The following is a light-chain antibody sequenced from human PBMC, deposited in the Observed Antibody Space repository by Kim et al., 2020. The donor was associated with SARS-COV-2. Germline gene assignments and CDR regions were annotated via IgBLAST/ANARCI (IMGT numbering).Light chain of an antibody. Sequence: GQSVTISCTGTRGDIGPYDSVSWFQQHPGKAPKLMIYEVTKRPSGVPDRFSGSKSGNMASLTVSGLQPDDEADYYCSSFAGYNNFVFGTGTKVTVL. CDR1: RGDIGPYDS. J-gene: IGLJ1*01. CDR2: EVT. V-gene: IGLV2-8*01. CDR3: SSFAGYNNFV.